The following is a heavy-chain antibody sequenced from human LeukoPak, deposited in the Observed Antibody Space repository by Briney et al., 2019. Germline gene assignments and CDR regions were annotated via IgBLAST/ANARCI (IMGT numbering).Heavy chain of an antibody. J-gene: IGHJ4*02. CDR2: IYPGDSDT. CDR1: GYSFSSYW. V-gene: IGHV5-51*01. Sequence: GESLKISCKGSGYSFSSYWIGWVRQMPGKGLGWMGIIYPGDSDTRYSPSCQGQVTISADKSIRTAYLQWSSLKASDTAMYYCARVGATTGPSYYFDYWGQGTLVTVSS. D-gene: IGHD1-26*01. CDR3: ARVGATTGPSYYFDY.